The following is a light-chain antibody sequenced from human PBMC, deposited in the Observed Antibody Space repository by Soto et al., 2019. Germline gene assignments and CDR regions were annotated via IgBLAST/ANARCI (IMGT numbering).Light chain of an antibody. CDR3: HHYSSWPPYT. V-gene: IGKV3D-15*01. Sequence: EIVLTHSPGSLSLCPGXIDTLSYRASQSVSSNLAWYQQKPGQAPRLLIYGASTRATGIPARFSGSGSGTEFTLTISSLQSEDFAVYYCHHYSSWPPYTFGQGTKVDIK. CDR2: GAS. CDR1: QSVSSN. J-gene: IGKJ2*01.